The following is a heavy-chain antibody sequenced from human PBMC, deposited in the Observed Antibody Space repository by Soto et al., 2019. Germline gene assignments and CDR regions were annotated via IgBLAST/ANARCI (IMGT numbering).Heavy chain of an antibody. V-gene: IGHV3-74*01. CDR1: GFTFSPCW. J-gene: IGHJ3*02. D-gene: IGHD3-10*01. CDR2: MNADGSTT. CDR3: VRDRGHPDSFDI. Sequence: GGSLRLSCPASGFTFSPCWLHWVRQAPGKGLEWVSHMNADGSTTLYADSVKGRFTISRDNAKNTLYLQMKSLRAEDTAVYYCVRDRGHPDSFDIWGQGTMVTVSS.